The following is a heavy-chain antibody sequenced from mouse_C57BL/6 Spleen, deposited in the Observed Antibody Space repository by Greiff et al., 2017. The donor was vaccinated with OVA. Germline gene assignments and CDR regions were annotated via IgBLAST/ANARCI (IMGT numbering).Heavy chain of an antibody. CDR3: ARYYGSFYAMDY. V-gene: IGHV1-82*01. J-gene: IGHJ4*01. CDR1: GYAFSSSW. D-gene: IGHD1-1*01. Sequence: QVQLQQSGPELVKPGASVKISCKASGYAFSSSWMDWVKQRPGKGLEWIGRIYPGDGDTNYNGKFKGKATLTADKSSSTAYMQLSSLTSEDSAVSFCARYYGSFYAMDYWGQGTSVTVSS. CDR2: IYPGDGDT.